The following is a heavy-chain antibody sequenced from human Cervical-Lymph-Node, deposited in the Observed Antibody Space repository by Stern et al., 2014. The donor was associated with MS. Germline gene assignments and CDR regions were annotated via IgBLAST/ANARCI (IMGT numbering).Heavy chain of an antibody. CDR2: ISPILAIP. CDR1: GGTFSSLA. CDR3: ASPSTVIVGAMDV. D-gene: IGHD2-21*01. J-gene: IGHJ6*02. Sequence: QVQLVQSGAEVKKPGSSVKLSCKASGGTFSSLAINWVRQAPGQGLEWMGGISPILAIPNYAQQFQGRVTVTADDSTTTAYMELSGLRSEDTAMYYCASPSTVIVGAMDVWGQGTTVTVSS. V-gene: IGHV1-69*01.